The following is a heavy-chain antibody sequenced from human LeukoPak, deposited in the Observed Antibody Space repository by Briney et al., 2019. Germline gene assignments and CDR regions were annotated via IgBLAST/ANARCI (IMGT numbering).Heavy chain of an antibody. CDR2: ISDTGGNT. D-gene: IGHD1-26*01. CDR3: AKNQWELTD. J-gene: IGHJ4*02. Sequence: GGSLRLSCGASGFTFNDYAMSWVRQAPGKGLEWVSGISDTGGNTYYADTVKGRFTISRDNSKNTLFLQMNSLRAEDTAIYSCAKNQWELTDWGQGTLVTVSS. CDR1: GFTFNDYA. V-gene: IGHV3-23*01.